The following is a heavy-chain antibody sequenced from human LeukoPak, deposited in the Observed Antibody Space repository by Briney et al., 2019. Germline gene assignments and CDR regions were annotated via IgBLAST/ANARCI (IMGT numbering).Heavy chain of an antibody. V-gene: IGHV4-34*01. Sequence: SETLSLTCAVYGGSFSGYYWSWIRQSPGKGLEWIGEISHTGSVNYNLSLENRVTISTDKSKNQFSLMLRSVAAADTAVYYCARHDDFLSPYDYWGQGVLVTVSS. CDR1: GGSFSGYY. D-gene: IGHD3-3*01. CDR3: ARHDDFLSPYDY. CDR2: ISHTGSV. J-gene: IGHJ4*02.